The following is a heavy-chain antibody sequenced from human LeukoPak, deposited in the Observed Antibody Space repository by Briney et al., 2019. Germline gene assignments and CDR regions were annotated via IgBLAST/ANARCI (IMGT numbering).Heavy chain of an antibody. D-gene: IGHD1-14*01. V-gene: IGHV4-38-2*02. J-gene: IGHJ3*02. CDR2: IYHSGST. Sequence: PSETLSLTCTVSGYSISSGYYWGWIRQPPGKGLEWIGSIYHSGSTYYNPSLKSRVTISVDTSKNQFSLKLNSVTAADTAVYYCARVGKWLPPEPDGFDIWGQGQWSPSLQ. CDR1: GYSISSGYY. CDR3: ARVGKWLPPEPDGFDI.